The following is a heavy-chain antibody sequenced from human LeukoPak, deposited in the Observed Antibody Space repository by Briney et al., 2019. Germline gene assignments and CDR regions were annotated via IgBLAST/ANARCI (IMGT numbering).Heavy chain of an antibody. Sequence: GGSLRLSCAASGFTFSSYAMSWVRQAPGKGLEWVSALSGSGGSTYYADSVKGRFTISRDNSKNTLYLQMNSLRAEDTAVYYCAKSRGRYFDWPNYGMDVWGQGTTVTVSS. CDR2: LSGSGGST. V-gene: IGHV3-23*01. CDR1: GFTFSSYA. D-gene: IGHD3-9*01. CDR3: AKSRGRYFDWPNYGMDV. J-gene: IGHJ6*02.